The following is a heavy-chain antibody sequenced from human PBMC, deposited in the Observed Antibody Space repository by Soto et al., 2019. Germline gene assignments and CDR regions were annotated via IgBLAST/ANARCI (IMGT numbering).Heavy chain of an antibody. CDR2: IYWDDDK. CDR3: AHRVDYRGSWNTGYFDY. CDR1: GFSLITTGVA. Sequence: GPTLVNPTQTLTLTFSFSGFSLITTGVAVGWIRQPPGKALECLVLIYWDDDKRYSPSLKSRLTITRDTSKNQVVLTMTDMDPVDTATYYCAHRVDYRGSWNTGYFDYWCQGTLVTVFS. V-gene: IGHV2-5*02. J-gene: IGHJ4*02. D-gene: IGHD2-15*01.